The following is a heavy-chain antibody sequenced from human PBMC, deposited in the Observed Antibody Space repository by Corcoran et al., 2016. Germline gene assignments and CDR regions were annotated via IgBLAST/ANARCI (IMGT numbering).Heavy chain of an antibody. CDR1: GFTFSASA. CDR2: VRSEANSYAT. V-gene: IGHV3-73*02. D-gene: IGHD3-16*01. CDR3: TRHDGGEEEN. J-gene: IGHJ3*01. Sequence: EVQLVESGGGLVQPGGSLKLSCAASGFTFSASAIHWVRQASGKGLQWVGRVRSEANSYATAYAASVKGRFTISRDNSKNTAYLQINSLKTEDAAIYYCTRHDGGEEENWGQGTTVSVSS.